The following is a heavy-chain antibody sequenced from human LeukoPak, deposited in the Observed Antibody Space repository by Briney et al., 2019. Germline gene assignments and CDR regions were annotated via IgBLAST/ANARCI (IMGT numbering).Heavy chain of an antibody. Sequence: GGSLRLSCAASGFTFSSYAMSWVRQAPGKGLEWVSAISGSGGSTYYADSVEGRFTISRDNSKNTLYLQMNSLRAEDTAVYYCAKVTFSWVDYDYVWGPVDYWGQGTLVTVSS. J-gene: IGHJ4*02. CDR3: AKVTFSWVDYDYVWGPVDY. CDR2: ISGSGGST. CDR1: GFTFSSYA. V-gene: IGHV3-23*01. D-gene: IGHD3-16*01.